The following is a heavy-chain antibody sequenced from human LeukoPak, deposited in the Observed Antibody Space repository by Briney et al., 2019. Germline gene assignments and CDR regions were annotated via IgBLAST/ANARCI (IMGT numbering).Heavy chain of an antibody. V-gene: IGHV4-59*01. CDR3: ARDRGVAARPDGMDV. CDR1: GGSISSYY. J-gene: IGHJ6*02. Sequence: SETLSLTCTVSGGSISSYYWSWIRQPPGKGLEWLGYIYYSGSTNYNPSLKSRATISVDTSKNQFSLKLSSVTAADTAVYYCARDRGVAARPDGMDVWGQGTTVTVSS. D-gene: IGHD6-6*01. CDR2: IYYSGST.